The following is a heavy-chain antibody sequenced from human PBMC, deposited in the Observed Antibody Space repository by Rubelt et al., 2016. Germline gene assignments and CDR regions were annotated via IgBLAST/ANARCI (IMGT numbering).Heavy chain of an antibody. J-gene: IGHJ6*02. D-gene: IGHD3-10*01. Sequence: QVQLVQSGAEVKKPGASVKVSCKASGYTFNSDGISWGRRAPGQGLEGMGCISVYNGNTNYAQKLQGSVTMTTETATSTADMELRILRSDEPAVYSCAGGSRVRVAPDVWGQGTTVTVSS. CDR2: ISVYNGNT. CDR1: GYTFNSDG. V-gene: IGHV1-18*01. CDR3: AGGSRVRVAPDV.